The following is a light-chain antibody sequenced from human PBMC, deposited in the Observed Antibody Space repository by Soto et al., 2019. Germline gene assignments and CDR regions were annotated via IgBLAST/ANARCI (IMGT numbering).Light chain of an antibody. Sequence: DIVMTQSPENLAVSLGERATINCKSCQTVLDSSNNRDYLTWYQQKPGQPPKLLIYWASTREFGVPDRFSGSGSGTDFTLTIGSLQAEDVAVYYCQQYYSTPRTFGHGTKVDIK. V-gene: IGKV4-1*01. CDR1: QTVLDSSNNRDY. CDR2: WAS. J-gene: IGKJ1*01. CDR3: QQYYSTPRT.